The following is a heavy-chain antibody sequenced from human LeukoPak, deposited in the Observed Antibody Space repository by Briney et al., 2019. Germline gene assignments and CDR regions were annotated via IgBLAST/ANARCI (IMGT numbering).Heavy chain of an antibody. J-gene: IGHJ4*02. V-gene: IGHV3-30*18. D-gene: IGHD1-1*01. Sequence: PGGSLRLSCAASGFTLSTYGMHWVRQAPGKGLEWVAMISYDGSNTHYADSVKGRFTISRDNSQTTLYLQMNSLRAEDTAVYYCAQLHWNDDFWGQGTLVTVSS. CDR2: ISYDGSNT. CDR3: AQLHWNDDF. CDR1: GFTLSTYG.